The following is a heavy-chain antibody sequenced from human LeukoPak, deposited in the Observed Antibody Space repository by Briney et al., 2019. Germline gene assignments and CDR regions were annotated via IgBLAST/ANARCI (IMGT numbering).Heavy chain of an antibody. Sequence: SEPLSLTCTLSGGSISSSRYFWGWIRRPPGKGVERIGTIYYSGSTYDNPSLKSRVTVTIDTSKNQFSLKLRSVTAADPAVHYCARLLYDRSGYYYCDHWGQGTLVTVSS. V-gene: IGHV4-39*01. D-gene: IGHD3-22*01. CDR3: ARLLYDRSGYYYCDH. J-gene: IGHJ4*02. CDR1: GGSISSSRYF. CDR2: IYYSGST.